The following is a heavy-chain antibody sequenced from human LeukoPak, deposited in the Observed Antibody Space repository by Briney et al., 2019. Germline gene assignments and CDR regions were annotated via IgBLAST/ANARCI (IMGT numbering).Heavy chain of an antibody. V-gene: IGHV5-51*01. CDR3: ARRACSSTSCYWFDS. D-gene: IGHD2-2*01. CDR2: IYPGDSDT. CDR1: GYSFLSHW. Sequence: GESLKISCKGSGYSFLSHWIGWVRQMPGKGLEWMGIIYPGDSDTRYNPSFQGQVTISADKSISTAYLQWSSLKASDTAMYYCARRACSSTSCYWFDSWGQGTLVTVSS. J-gene: IGHJ5*01.